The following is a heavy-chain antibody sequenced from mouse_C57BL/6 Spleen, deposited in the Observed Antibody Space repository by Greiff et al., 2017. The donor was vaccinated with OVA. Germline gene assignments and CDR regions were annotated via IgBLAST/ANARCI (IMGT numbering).Heavy chain of an antibody. V-gene: IGHV1-26*01. Sequence: EVQLQQSGPELVKPGASVKISCKASGYTFTDYYMNWVKQSHGKSLEWIGDINPNNGGTSYNQKFKGKATLTVDKSSSTAYMELRSLTSEDSAVYYCARNWGTTVVARYYYAMDYWGQGTSVTVSS. CDR1: GYTFTDYY. D-gene: IGHD1-1*01. CDR2: INPNNGGT. J-gene: IGHJ4*01. CDR3: ARNWGTTVVARYYYAMDY.